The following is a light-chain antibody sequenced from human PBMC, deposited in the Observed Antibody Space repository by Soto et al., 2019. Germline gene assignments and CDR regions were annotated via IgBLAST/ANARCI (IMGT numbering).Light chain of an antibody. CDR1: SSDVGGYAY. Sequence: QSVLTQPASVSGSPGQTITISCTGTSSDVGGYAYVSWYQQYPGKVPKLVISEVSNRPSGVSHRFSGSRSGNTASLTISGLPAEDEADYHCSSYTSRTTPVFGGGTKLTFL. CDR3: SSYTSRTTPV. V-gene: IGLV2-14*01. J-gene: IGLJ2*01. CDR2: EVS.